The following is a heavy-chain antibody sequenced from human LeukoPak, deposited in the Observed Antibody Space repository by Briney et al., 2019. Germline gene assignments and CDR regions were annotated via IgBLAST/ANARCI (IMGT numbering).Heavy chain of an antibody. Sequence: ASVKVSCKASGYTFTSYAMHWVRQAPGQRLEWMGWINAGNGNTKYAQKLQGRVTMTTDTSTSTAYMELRSLRSDDTAVYYCARDLDSGSYVDWGQGTLVTVSS. CDR3: ARDLDSGSYVD. D-gene: IGHD1-26*01. V-gene: IGHV1-3*01. CDR2: INAGNGNT. CDR1: GYTFTSYA. J-gene: IGHJ4*02.